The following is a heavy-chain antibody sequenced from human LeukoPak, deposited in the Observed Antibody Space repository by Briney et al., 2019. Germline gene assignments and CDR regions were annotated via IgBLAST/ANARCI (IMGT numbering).Heavy chain of an antibody. CDR2: ISTYDGNT. CDR1: GYTFTNYG. CDR3: ARATRSFYYYMDV. J-gene: IGHJ6*03. D-gene: IGHD6-19*01. Sequence: GASVKVSCKASGYTFTNYGINWVRQAPGQGLEWMGWISTYDGNTNYAEKLQGRITMTRDTSTSTAYMELRSLRSDDTALYYCARATRSFYYYMDVWGKGTTVTVS. V-gene: IGHV1-18*01.